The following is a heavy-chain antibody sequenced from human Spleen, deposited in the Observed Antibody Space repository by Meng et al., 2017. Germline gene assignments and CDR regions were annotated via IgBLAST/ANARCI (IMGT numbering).Heavy chain of an antibody. CDR1: GGSISGGDYY. J-gene: IGHJ5*02. CDR3: ARVNSDCGGVMCYKGWFDP. D-gene: IGHD2-21*01. V-gene: IGHV4-30-4*01. CDR2: IHFSGST. Sequence: QVQLQESGSGLVKPSQTLFLTCTVFGGSISGGDYYWSWIRQPPGKGLEWIGYIHFSGSTYYNPSLNSRITISVDMSRNQFSLWLTSVTSADMAVYYCARVNSDCGGVMCYKGWFDPWGQGTLVTVSS.